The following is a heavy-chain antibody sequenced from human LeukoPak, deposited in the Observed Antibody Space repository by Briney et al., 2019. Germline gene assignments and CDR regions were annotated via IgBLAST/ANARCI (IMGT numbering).Heavy chain of an antibody. CDR2: IYSSGTT. V-gene: IGHV4-4*07. D-gene: IGHD6-6*01. Sequence: SETLSLTCTVSDDSISSYYWSWIRQPAGKGLEWIGRIYSSGTTSYNPSLKSRVTMSVDTSKNQFSLKLSSVTAADTAVYYCARSVWYSSSSPIFAYYFDSWGQGTLVTVSS. J-gene: IGHJ4*02. CDR1: DDSISSYY. CDR3: ARSVWYSSSSPIFAYYFDS.